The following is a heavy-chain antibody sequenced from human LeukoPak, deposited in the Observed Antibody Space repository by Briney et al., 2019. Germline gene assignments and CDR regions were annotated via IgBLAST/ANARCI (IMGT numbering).Heavy chain of an antibody. Sequence: SETLSLTCAVYGGSFSGYYWSWIRQPPGKGLEWIGEINHSGSTNYNPSLKSRVTISVDTSKNQFSLKLSSVTAADTAVYYCAREGLGFPDYWGQGILVTVSS. D-gene: IGHD3-16*01. CDR1: GGSFSGYY. V-gene: IGHV4-34*01. J-gene: IGHJ4*02. CDR2: INHSGST. CDR3: AREGLGFPDY.